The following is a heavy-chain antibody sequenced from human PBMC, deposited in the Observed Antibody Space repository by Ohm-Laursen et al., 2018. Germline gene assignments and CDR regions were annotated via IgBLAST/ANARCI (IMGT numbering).Heavy chain of an antibody. V-gene: IGHV4-34*01. CDR3: ARQQLARGWFGP. CDR1: GGSFSGYY. Sequence: DTLSLTCAVYGGSFSGYYWSWIRQPPGKGLEWIGEINHSGSTNYNPSLKSRVTISVDTSKNQFSLKLSSVTAADTAVYYCARQQLARGWFGPWGQGTLVTVSS. J-gene: IGHJ5*02. CDR2: INHSGST. D-gene: IGHD6-13*01.